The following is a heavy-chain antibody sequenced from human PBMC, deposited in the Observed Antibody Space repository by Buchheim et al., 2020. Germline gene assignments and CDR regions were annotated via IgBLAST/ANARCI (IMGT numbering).Heavy chain of an antibody. CDR3: AKGRVDTATNRGAYFDY. CDR2: ISYDGSNK. Sequence: QVQLVESGGGVVQPGRSLRLSCAASGFTFRTYGMHWVRQAPGKGLKWVAVISYDGSNKYYADSVKGRFTISRDNSKNTLYLQMNSLRAEDTAVYYCAKGRVDTATNRGAYFDYWGQGTL. CDR1: GFTFRTYG. D-gene: IGHD5-18*01. J-gene: IGHJ4*02. V-gene: IGHV3-30*18.